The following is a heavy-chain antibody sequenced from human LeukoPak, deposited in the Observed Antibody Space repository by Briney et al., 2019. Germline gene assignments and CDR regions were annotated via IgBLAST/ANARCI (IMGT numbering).Heavy chain of an antibody. Sequence: PSETLSLTCTVSGGSISSYYWSWIRQPPGKGLEWIGYIYYSGSTNYNPSLKSRVTISVDTSKNQFSLKLSSVTAADTAVYYCARDPGGAAAGNWYFDLWGRGTLVTVSS. V-gene: IGHV4-59*01. D-gene: IGHD6-13*01. CDR1: GGSISSYY. CDR3: ARDPGGAAAGNWYFDL. CDR2: IYYSGST. J-gene: IGHJ2*01.